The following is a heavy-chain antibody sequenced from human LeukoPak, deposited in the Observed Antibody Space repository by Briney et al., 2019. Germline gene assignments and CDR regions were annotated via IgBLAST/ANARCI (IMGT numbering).Heavy chain of an antibody. V-gene: IGHV4-59*01. J-gene: IGHJ5*02. D-gene: IGHD3-10*01. CDR3: ASDYYGSGSDSNLFVP. CDR1: GGSISSYY. CDR2: IYSSGST. Sequence: PSETLSLTCTVSGGSISSYYRSWIRQPPGQGLEGIGYIYSSGSTNYNPSLKSRVTTSVDTSKNQSSLKLSSVTAADTAVYYCASDYYGSGSDSNLFVPWGQGTLGTVSS.